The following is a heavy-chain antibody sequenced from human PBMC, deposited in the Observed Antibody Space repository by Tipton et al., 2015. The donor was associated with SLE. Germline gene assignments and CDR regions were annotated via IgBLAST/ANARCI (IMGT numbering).Heavy chain of an antibody. V-gene: IGHV4-59*08. D-gene: IGHD3-22*01. CDR3: ARHTRAYDSSGYLDY. CDR2: INYSGST. CDR1: GFTFDDYG. J-gene: IGHJ4*02. Sequence: LRLSCAASGFTFDDYGMSWVRQAPGKGLEWIGYINYSGSTNYNPSLKSRVTISVDTSKNQFSLKLSSVTAADTAVYYCARHTRAYDSSGYLDYWGQGTLVTVSS.